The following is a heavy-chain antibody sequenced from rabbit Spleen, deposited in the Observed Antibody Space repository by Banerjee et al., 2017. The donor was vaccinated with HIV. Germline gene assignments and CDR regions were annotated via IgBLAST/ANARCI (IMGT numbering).Heavy chain of an antibody. Sequence: QAQLMESGGGLVTPEGSLQLSCKASGFDFSNYGMSWVRQAPGKGLEWIGYIDLVFGTTCYATWANGRFTISSHNAQNTLYLQLNSLTAADTATYFCVRDQARMLDLWGQGTLVTVS. CDR2: IDLVFGTT. CDR3: VRDQARMLDL. V-gene: IGHV1S47*01. D-gene: IGHD6-1*01. J-gene: IGHJ6*01. CDR1: GFDFSNYG.